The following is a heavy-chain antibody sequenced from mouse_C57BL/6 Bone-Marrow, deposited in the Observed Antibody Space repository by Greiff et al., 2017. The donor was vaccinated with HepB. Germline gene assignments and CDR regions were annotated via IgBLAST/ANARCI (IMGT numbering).Heavy chain of an antibody. J-gene: IGHJ3*01. V-gene: IGHV14-4*01. CDR2: IDPENGDT. CDR3: TTAYYSNYVSVLWFAY. Sequence: VQLQQSGAELVRPGASVKLSCTASGFNIKDDYMHWVKQRPEQGLEWIGWIDPENGDTEYAAKFQGKATITADTSSIPAYLQLSSLTSEDTAVYYCTTAYYSNYVSVLWFAYWGQGTLVTVSA. D-gene: IGHD2-5*01. CDR1: GFNIKDDY.